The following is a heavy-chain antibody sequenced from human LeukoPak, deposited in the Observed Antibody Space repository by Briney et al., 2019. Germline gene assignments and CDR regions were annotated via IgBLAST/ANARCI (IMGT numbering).Heavy chain of an antibody. Sequence: PGGSLRLSRAASGFTVGSNTMRWVRQAPGKGLEGGSIIYSGGSTSYSEYVKGRFTISRDNSKNTLYLHMNSLRTEDTAVYYCARGGSYFDISGYYFYWGQGTLVTVSS. D-gene: IGHD3-22*01. J-gene: IGHJ4*02. CDR3: ARGGSYFDISGYYFY. CDR2: IYSGGST. CDR1: GFTVGSNT. V-gene: IGHV3-66*01.